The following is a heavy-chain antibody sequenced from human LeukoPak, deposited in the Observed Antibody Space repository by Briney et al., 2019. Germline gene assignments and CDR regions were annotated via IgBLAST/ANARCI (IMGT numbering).Heavy chain of an antibody. CDR1: GGSISSGGYY. D-gene: IGHD4-17*01. V-gene: IGHV4-31*03. J-gene: IGHJ3*02. CDR3: ATSRDYGDFDDAFDI. Sequence: SQTLSLTCTVSGGSISSGGYYWSWIRQHPGKGLGWIGYIYYSGSTYYNPSLKSRVTISVDTSKNQFSLKLSSVTAADTAVYYCATSRDYGDFDDAFDIWGQGTMVTVSS. CDR2: IYYSGST.